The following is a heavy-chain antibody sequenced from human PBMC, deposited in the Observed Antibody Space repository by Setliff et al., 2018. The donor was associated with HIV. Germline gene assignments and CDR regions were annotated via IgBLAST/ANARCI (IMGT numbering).Heavy chain of an antibody. CDR1: GNTFTRQSHD. J-gene: IGHJ4*02. Sequence: GASVKVSCKSSGNTFTRQSHDLHWVRQVPGEGLEWMGWINLVTGKTAYLWKFQGRVTVTRDTSASTAYMEMTSRSSEDTAVYYCANGGSGGQFDYWGQVTLVTVSS. CDR3: ANGGSGGQFDY. CDR2: INLVTGKT. D-gene: IGHD3-16*01. V-gene: IGHV1-3*01.